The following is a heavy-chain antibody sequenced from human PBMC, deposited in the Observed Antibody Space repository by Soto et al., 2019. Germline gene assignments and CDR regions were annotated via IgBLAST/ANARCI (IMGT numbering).Heavy chain of an antibody. CDR1: GFTFSGFN. CDR2: INNVGTTI. CDR3: ARGSLIHFDY. J-gene: IGHJ4*02. V-gene: IGHV3-48*02. Sequence: GGSLRLSCAASGFTFSGFNMNWVRQAPGKGLEWVSYINNVGTTIYYADSVKGRFTISRDNAKNSLYLQMNSLRDEDTAVYYCARGSLIHFDYWGLGTLVTVPQ.